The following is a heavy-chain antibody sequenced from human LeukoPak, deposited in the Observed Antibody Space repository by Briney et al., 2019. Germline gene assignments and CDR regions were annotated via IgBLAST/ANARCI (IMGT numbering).Heavy chain of an antibody. V-gene: IGHV3-23*01. CDR2: IGGSGGST. CDR1: GFTFGIYA. D-gene: IGHD5-12*01. Sequence: GGSLRLSCAASGFTFGIYAMGWVRQAPGKGLEWVSDIGGSGGSTEYAASVKGRFTISRDHSKNTLYLQMNSRRAEDTAVYDCAKAGYSGYDFDFGSSWGQGTLVTVSS. CDR3: AKAGYSGYDFDFGSS. J-gene: IGHJ4*02.